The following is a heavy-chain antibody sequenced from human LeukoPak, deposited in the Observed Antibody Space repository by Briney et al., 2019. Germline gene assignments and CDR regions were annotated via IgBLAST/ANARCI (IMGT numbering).Heavy chain of an antibody. J-gene: IGHJ4*02. CDR1: GFILSSFD. V-gene: IGHV3-30*02. CDR3: AKDRGDYFDTSSQSFDS. Sequence: PGGSLRLSCAPSGFILSSFDMHWVRQAPGRGLEWVASIRYDGSDKYYADSVKGRFTVSRDNSQDTLYLQMSSLTTEDTTVYNCAKDRGDYFDTSSQSFDSWGQGTLVTVSS. CDR2: IRYDGSDK. D-gene: IGHD3-22*01.